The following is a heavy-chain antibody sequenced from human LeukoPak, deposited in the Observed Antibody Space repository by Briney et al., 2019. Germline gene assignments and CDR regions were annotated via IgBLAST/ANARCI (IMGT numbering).Heavy chain of an antibody. J-gene: IGHJ3*02. CDR3: ARGHSSSYLDAFDI. Sequence: GASVKVSCKISGHALSDLSIHWVRQAPGRGPEWMGGFDPEVGDKMHAQKFQGRVTMTEDTSTDTAYMELNSPRSEDTAVYYCARGHSSSYLDAFDIWGQGTMVTVSS. CDR2: FDPEVGDK. V-gene: IGHV1-24*01. D-gene: IGHD6-13*01. CDR1: GHALSDLS.